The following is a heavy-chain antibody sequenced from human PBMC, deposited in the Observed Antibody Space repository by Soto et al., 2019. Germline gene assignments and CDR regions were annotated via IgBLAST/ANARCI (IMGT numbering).Heavy chain of an antibody. D-gene: IGHD3-10*01. CDR1: GFTFSSYG. Sequence: QVQLVESGGGVVQPGRSLRLSCAASGFTFSSYGMHWVRQAPGKGLEWVAVISYDGSNKYYADSVKGRFTISRDNSKNTLYLQMNSLRAEDTAVYYCAKDRPLLWFGEWYYFDYWGQGTLVTVSS. CDR2: ISYDGSNK. V-gene: IGHV3-30*18. J-gene: IGHJ4*02. CDR3: AKDRPLLWFGEWYYFDY.